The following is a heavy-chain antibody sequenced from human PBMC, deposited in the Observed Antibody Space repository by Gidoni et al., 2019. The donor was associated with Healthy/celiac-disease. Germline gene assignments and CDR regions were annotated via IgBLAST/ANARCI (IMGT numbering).Heavy chain of an antibody. D-gene: IGHD2-2*01. CDR3: ARVGGGYCSSTSCYVDY. CDR1: GGSISSGGYY. J-gene: IGHJ4*02. Sequence: QVQLQASGPGLVKPSQTLSLTCTVSGGSISSGGYYWSWIRQHPGKGLEWIGYIYYSGSTYYNPSLKSRVTISVDTSKNQFSLKLSSVTAADTAVYYCARVGGGYCSSTSCYVDYWGQGTLVTVSS. V-gene: IGHV4-31*03. CDR2: IYYSGST.